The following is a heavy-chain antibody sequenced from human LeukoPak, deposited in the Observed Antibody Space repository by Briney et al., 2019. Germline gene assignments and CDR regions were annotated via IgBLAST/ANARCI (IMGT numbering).Heavy chain of an antibody. CDR1: GDSLTDLS. Sequence: ASVEVSCKVSGDSLTDLSMHWVRQAPGKGLEWMGGSDLEDGETVYAQKFEDRLIVTEDTSTGTAYMELRSLTSEDTALYYCATGASTAMRGLDVWGQGTTVTVSS. J-gene: IGHJ6*02. CDR3: ATGASTAMRGLDV. CDR2: SDLEDGET. D-gene: IGHD2-2*01. V-gene: IGHV1-24*01.